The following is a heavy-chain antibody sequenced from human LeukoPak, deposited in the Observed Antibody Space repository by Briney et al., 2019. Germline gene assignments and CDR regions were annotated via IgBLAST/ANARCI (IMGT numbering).Heavy chain of an antibody. CDR2: ISSSSDTI. J-gene: IGHJ3*02. CDR1: GFTFSSYS. CDR3: AREASSSGYYFSTHAFDI. Sequence: GGSPRLSCAASGFTFSSYSMNWVRQAPGKGLEWVSYISSSSDTIYYADSVKGRFTISRDNAKNSLYLQMNSLRAEDTAVYYCAREASSSGYYFSTHAFDIWGQGTMVTVSS. V-gene: IGHV3-48*01. D-gene: IGHD3-22*01.